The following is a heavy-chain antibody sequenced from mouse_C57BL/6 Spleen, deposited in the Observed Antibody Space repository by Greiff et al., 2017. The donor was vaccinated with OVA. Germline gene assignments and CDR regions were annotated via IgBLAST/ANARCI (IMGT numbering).Heavy chain of an antibody. J-gene: IGHJ3*01. CDR1: GFTFSSYA. CDR2: ISAGGSYP. V-gene: IGHV5-4*01. Sequence: EVQLMESGGGLVKPGGSLKLSCAASGFTFSSYAMSWVRQTPEKRLEWVATISAGGSYPYYPANVKGRFTISRDNAKNNLYRQMSHLKSEVTAMYYCAREDDLAYWGQGTLVTVSA. CDR3: AREDDLAY.